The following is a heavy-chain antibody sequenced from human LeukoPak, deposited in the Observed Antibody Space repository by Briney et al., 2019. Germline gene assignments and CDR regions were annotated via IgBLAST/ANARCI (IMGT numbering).Heavy chain of an antibody. V-gene: IGHV4-38-2*02. J-gene: IGHJ5*02. CDR2: IYYNGNT. Sequence: SETLTLTCTVSGYSISSGYYWAWIRPPPGKGLEWIGSIYYNGNTYHNPSLKSRVTISGDTSKNQLSLKLSSVTAADTAVYYCARSLTIFGVVIPNWFDPWGQGTLVTVSS. CDR1: GYSISSGYY. D-gene: IGHD3-3*01. CDR3: ARSLTIFGVVIPNWFDP.